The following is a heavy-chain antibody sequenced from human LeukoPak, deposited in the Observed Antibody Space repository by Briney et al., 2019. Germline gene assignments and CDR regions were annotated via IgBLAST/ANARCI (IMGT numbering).Heavy chain of an antibody. V-gene: IGHV3-30*04. Sequence: GRSLRLSCAASGFTFSSYAMHWVRQAPGKGLEWVTFIRYDGSNKYYADSVKGRFTISRDNSKITLYLQMNSLRPEDTAVYYCARGGKIPLVGTRSSQYFQHWGQGTLVTVSS. CDR3: ARGGKIPLVGTRSSQYFQH. D-gene: IGHD3-10*01. J-gene: IGHJ1*01. CDR2: IRYDGSNK. CDR1: GFTFSSYA.